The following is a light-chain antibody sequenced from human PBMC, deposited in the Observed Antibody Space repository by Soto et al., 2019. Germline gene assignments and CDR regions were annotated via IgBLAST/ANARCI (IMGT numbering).Light chain of an antibody. J-gene: IGKJ2*01. CDR1: QSVSSY. CDR2: DAS. Sequence: EVVLTQSPATLSLSPGERATLSCRASQSVSSYLAWYQQKPGQAPRLLIYDASNRATGIPARFSGSGSWTDFTLTISSLEPEDFAVYYCQQRSNWPVAFGQGTKLELK. V-gene: IGKV3-11*01. CDR3: QQRSNWPVA.